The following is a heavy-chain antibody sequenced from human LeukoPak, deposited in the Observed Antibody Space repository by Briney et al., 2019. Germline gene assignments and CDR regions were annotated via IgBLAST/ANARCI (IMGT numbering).Heavy chain of an antibody. Sequence: ASVKVSCKASGGTFSSYAISWVRQAPGQGLEWMGGIIPIFGTANYAQKFQGRVTITADESTSTAYMELSSLRSEDTAVYYCARGPLSRCSGGSCYSREYDYWGQGTLVTVSS. D-gene: IGHD2-15*01. V-gene: IGHV1-69*01. CDR1: GGTFSSYA. CDR3: ARGPLSRCSGGSCYSREYDY. J-gene: IGHJ4*02. CDR2: IIPIFGTA.